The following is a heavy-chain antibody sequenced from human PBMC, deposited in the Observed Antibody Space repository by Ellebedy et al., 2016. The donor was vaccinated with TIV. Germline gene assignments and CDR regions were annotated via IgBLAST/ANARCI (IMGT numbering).Heavy chain of an antibody. CDR1: GGVVNSSRHY. CDR3: ASIDSWQPIDD. D-gene: IGHD3-9*01. CDR2: VYYSGSP. J-gene: IGHJ4*02. V-gene: IGHV4-39*01. Sequence: MPSETLSLTCDVSGGVVNSSRHYRAWSRQPTGKGLEWIGSVYYSGSPYYNPSFKSRVTLSADTSKNQFSLNLRTVTAADTSVYYCASIDSWQPIDDWGQGILVTISS.